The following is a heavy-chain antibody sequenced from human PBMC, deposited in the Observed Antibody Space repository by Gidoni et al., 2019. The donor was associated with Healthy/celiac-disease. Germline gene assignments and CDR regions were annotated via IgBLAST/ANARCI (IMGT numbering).Heavy chain of an antibody. D-gene: IGHD1-20*01. J-gene: IGHJ4*02. CDR2: INPDSGVT. Sequence: QVQLVQSGAEVKNPGASVTVSCKTSGYTFSGYYLHWIRQAAGQGLEWLGWINPDSGVTNYAQKFQDWVTMTRETSISKAYWEMSGLTSGDKAVYYCARETGRFSLTSRGQGTVVTVSA. V-gene: IGHV1-2*04. CDR1: GYTFSGYY. CDR3: ARETGRFSLTS.